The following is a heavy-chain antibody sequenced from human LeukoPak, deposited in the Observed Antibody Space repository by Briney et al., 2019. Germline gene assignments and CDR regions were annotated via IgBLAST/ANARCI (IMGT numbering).Heavy chain of an antibody. CDR3: ARVLWGAHDY. Sequence: GGSLRLSCAASGFNVSSNYMNWVRQAPGKGLEWVSVIYSGGTTYYADSVKGRFTISRDNSKNTLYLQMNSLRAEDTAVYYSARVLWGAHDYWGQGSLVTVSS. CDR2: IYSGGTT. V-gene: IGHV3-53*01. CDR1: GFNVSSNY. J-gene: IGHJ4*02. D-gene: IGHD3-16*01.